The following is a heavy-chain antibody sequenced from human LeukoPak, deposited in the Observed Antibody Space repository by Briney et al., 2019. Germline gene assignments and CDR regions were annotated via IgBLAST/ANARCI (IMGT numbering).Heavy chain of an antibody. J-gene: IGHJ5*02. Sequence: SETLSLTCTVSGDSINSYYWSWIRQHAGKGLEWIGRIHSSGSTNYNPSLKSQVTMSVNTSKNQFSLKLTSVTAAHTAVYFCARGRRRGISCRGSSCYEGDWFDPWGQGILVTVSS. CDR1: GDSINSYY. D-gene: IGHD2-2*01. CDR2: IHSSGST. V-gene: IGHV4-4*07. CDR3: ARGRRRGISCRGSSCYEGDWFDP.